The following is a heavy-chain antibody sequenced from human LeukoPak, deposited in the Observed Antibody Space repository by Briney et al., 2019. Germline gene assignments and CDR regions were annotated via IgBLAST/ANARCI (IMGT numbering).Heavy chain of an antibody. Sequence: SETLSLTCTVSGGSISSGSYFWSWIRQPAGKGLEWIGRIYTSGSTNYNPSLKSRVTISVDTSKNQFSLKLSSVTAADTAVYYCVRGIAVAGTVDYFDYWGQGTLVTVSS. V-gene: IGHV4-61*02. CDR1: GGSISSGSYF. D-gene: IGHD6-19*01. CDR3: VRGIAVAGTVDYFDY. CDR2: IYTSGST. J-gene: IGHJ4*02.